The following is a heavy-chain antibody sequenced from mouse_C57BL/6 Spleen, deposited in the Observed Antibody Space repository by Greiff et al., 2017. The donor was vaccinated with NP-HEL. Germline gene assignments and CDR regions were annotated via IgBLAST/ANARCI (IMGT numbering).Heavy chain of an antibody. CDR3: ARRYGSSYDGWYFDY. V-gene: IGHV3-8*01. CDR2: ISYSGST. CDR1: GYSITSDY. D-gene: IGHD1-1*01. J-gene: IGHJ2*01. Sequence: EVQRVESGPGLAKPSQTLSLTCSVTGYSITSDYWNWIRKFPGNKLEYMGYISYSGSTYYNPSLKSRISIHRDTSKNQYYLQLNSVTTEDTATYYCARRYGSSYDGWYFDYWGQGTTLTVSS.